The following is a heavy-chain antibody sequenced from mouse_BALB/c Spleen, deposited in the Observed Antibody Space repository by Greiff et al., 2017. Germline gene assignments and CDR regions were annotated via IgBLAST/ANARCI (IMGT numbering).Heavy chain of an antibody. CDR1: GFSFTSYG. J-gene: IGHJ3*01. D-gene: IGHD2-3*01. CDR3: ARYYDDYSGFAY. CDR2: IWAGGST. V-gene: IGHV2-9*02. Sequence: VQLQQSGPGLVAPSQSLSITCTVSGFSFTSYGVHWVRQPPGKGLEWMGVIWAGGSTNYNSALMSRLSIIKDNSKSQVFLKMNSLQTDDTAMYYCARYYDDYSGFAYWGQGTLVTVSA.